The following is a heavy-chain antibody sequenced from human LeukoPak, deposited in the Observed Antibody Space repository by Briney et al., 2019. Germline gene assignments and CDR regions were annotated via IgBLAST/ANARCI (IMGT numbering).Heavy chain of an antibody. Sequence: ASVKVSCKVSGYTLTELSMHWVRQAPGKGLEWMGGFDPEDGETIYAQKFQGRVTMTEDTSTDTAHMELSSLRSEDTAVYYCATDRLWFGEFSWFDPWGQGTLVTVSS. CDR2: FDPEDGET. CDR1: GYTLTELS. D-gene: IGHD3-10*01. V-gene: IGHV1-24*01. J-gene: IGHJ5*02. CDR3: ATDRLWFGEFSWFDP.